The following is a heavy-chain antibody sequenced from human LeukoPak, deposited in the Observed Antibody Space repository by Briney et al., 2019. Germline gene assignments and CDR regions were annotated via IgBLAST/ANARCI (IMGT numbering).Heavy chain of an antibody. Sequence: ASVKVSCKASGGTFSSYAISWVRQAPGQGLEWMGGIIPIFGTANYAQKFQGKVTITADESTSTAYMELSSLRSEDTAVYYCARRVAVAGTNWFDPWGQGTLVTVSS. D-gene: IGHD6-19*01. CDR1: GGTFSSYA. CDR2: IIPIFGTA. CDR3: ARRVAVAGTNWFDP. J-gene: IGHJ5*02. V-gene: IGHV1-69*01.